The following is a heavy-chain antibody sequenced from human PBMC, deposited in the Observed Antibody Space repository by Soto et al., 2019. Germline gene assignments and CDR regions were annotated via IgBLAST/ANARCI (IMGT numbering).Heavy chain of an antibody. CDR2: INHSGST. J-gene: IGHJ6*02. Sequence: SETLSLTCAVYGGSFSGYYWSWIRQPPGKGLEWTGEINHSGSTNYNPSLKSRVTISVDTSKNQFSLKLSSVTAADTAVYYCAKLPGYCSGGSCPPLPTRMDVWGQGTTVTVSS. V-gene: IGHV4-34*01. CDR1: GGSFSGYY. CDR3: AKLPGYCSGGSCPPLPTRMDV. D-gene: IGHD2-15*01.